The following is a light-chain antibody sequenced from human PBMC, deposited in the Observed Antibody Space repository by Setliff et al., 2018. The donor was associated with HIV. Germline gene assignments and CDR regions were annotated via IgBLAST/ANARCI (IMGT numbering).Light chain of an antibody. Sequence: QSVLTQPPSVSGAPGQRVTISCTGSSSNIGAGYDVHWYQQLPGTAPKLLIYGTKFRPSGVPDRFSGSKSGTSASLAISGLRSGDEADYYCATSDDSLSAVVFGGGTKVTVL. CDR1: SSNIGAGYD. CDR3: ATSDDSLSAVV. J-gene: IGLJ2*01. V-gene: IGLV1-40*01. CDR2: GTK.